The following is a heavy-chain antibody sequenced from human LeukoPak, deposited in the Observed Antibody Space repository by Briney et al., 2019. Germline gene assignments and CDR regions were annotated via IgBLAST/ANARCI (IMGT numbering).Heavy chain of an antibody. V-gene: IGHV1-2*02. D-gene: IGHD2-2*01. CDR3: TRDPPNQLLPRDNWFDP. CDR1: GYSFIDYY. CDR2: INPNSGAT. J-gene: IGHJ5*02. Sequence: EASVKVSCKAPGYSFIDYYLHWVRQAPGQGLEWMGWINPNSGATRYAQNFQGRVTMTRDTSINTAYMELSRLTSDDTAVYFCTRDPPNQLLPRDNWFDPWGQGTLVTVSS.